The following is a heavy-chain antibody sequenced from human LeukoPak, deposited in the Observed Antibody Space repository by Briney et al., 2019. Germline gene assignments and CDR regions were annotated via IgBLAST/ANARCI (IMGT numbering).Heavy chain of an antibody. CDR2: ISSSSSYI. D-gene: IGHD6-6*01. Sequence: GGSLRLSCAASGFTFSSYSMNWVRQAPGKGLEWVSSISSSSSYIYYADSVKGRFTISRDNAKNSLYLQMNSLRAEDTAVYYCARDENSGGIDYWGQGTLVTVSS. J-gene: IGHJ4*02. CDR3: ARDENSGGIDY. CDR1: GFTFSSYS. V-gene: IGHV3-21*01.